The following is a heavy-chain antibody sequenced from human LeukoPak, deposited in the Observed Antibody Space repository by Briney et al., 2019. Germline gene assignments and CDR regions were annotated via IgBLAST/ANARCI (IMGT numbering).Heavy chain of an antibody. Sequence: ASVKVSCKASGGTFSSYGISWVRQAPGQGLEWMGWINPNSGGTNYAQKFQGRVTMTRDTSIGTAYMELSRLRSDDTAVYYCARAYYASGIYSDWGQGTLVTVSS. CDR2: INPNSGGT. V-gene: IGHV1-2*02. D-gene: IGHD3-10*01. CDR1: GGTFSSYG. CDR3: ARAYYASGIYSD. J-gene: IGHJ4*02.